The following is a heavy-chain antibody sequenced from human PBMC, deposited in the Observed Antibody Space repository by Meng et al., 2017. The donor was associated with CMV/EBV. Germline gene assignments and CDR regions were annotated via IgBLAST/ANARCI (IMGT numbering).Heavy chain of an antibody. CDR1: GFTFDDYG. CDR3: AREVSSYGNGYYYYYGMDV. D-gene: IGHD5-18*01. CDR2: INWNGGST. V-gene: IGHV3-20*01. J-gene: IGHJ6*02. Sequence: GESLKISCAASGFTFDDYGMSWVRQAPGKGLEWVSGINWNGGSTGYADSVKGRFTISRDNAKNSLYLQMNSLRAEDTALYHCAREVSSYGNGYYYYYGMDVWGQGTTVTVSS.